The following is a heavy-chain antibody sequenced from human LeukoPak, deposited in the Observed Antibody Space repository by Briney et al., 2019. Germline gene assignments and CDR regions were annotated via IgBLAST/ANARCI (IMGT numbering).Heavy chain of an antibody. J-gene: IGHJ1*01. Sequence: GGSLRLSCAAPGFTFISYAMSWVRQAPGKGLEWASAISGSGGSIYYADSVKGRFTVSRDNSKNTLYLQMNTLRAEDTAVYYCAKDEDARPMYFQDWGQGTLVTVSS. D-gene: IGHD3-10*02. CDR2: ISGSGGSI. CDR3: AKDEDARPMYFQD. V-gene: IGHV3-23*01. CDR1: GFTFISYA.